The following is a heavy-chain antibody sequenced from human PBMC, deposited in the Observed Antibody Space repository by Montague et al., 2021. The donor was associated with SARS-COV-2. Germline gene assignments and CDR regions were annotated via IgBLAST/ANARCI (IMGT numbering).Heavy chain of an antibody. CDR1: GGSISSYY. CDR3: ARGSGWMGNAFDI. Sequence: SETLSLTRTLSGGSISSYYCCWIRQPPGKGLEWIGYIYYSGSTNXNPSRKSRVTISVDTSKNQFSLKLSSVTAADTAVYYCARGSGWMGNAFDIWGQGTMVTVSS. D-gene: IGHD6-19*01. J-gene: IGHJ3*02. V-gene: IGHV4-59*01. CDR2: IYYSGST.